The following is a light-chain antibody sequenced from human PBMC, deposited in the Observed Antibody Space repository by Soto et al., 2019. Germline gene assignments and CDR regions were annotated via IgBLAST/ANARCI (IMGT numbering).Light chain of an antibody. V-gene: IGLV4-60*03. CDR2: LEGSGSY. J-gene: IGLJ2*01. CDR3: ETLTV. CDR1: SGHSSYI. Sequence: QPVLTQSSSASASLGSSVKLTCTLSSGHSSYIIAWHQQQPGKAPRYLMKLEGSGSYNKGSGVPDRFSGSSSGADRYLTISNLQSEDEAEYYCETLTVFGGGTKLTVL.